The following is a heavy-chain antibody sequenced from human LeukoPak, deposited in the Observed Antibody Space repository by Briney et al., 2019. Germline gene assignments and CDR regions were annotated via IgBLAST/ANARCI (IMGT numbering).Heavy chain of an antibody. CDR1: GYPFSNYD. Sequence: ASVKVSCKASGYPFSNYDINWVRQAPGQGLEWMGWMNPKSGNTGYGQKFQGRVTMTRVTSITTAYMELRSLRSDDTAVYYCARELYNPARGWFDPWGQGTLVTVSS. J-gene: IGHJ5*02. D-gene: IGHD3-10*01. V-gene: IGHV1-8*01. CDR2: MNPKSGNT. CDR3: ARELYNPARGWFDP.